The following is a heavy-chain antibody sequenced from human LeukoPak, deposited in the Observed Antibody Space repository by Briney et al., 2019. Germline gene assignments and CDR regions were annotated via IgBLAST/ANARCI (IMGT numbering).Heavy chain of an antibody. CDR2: IYYSGST. D-gene: IGHD3-22*01. CDR1: DDSISSSSYY. Sequence: PSETPSLTCTVSDDSISSSSYYWGWIRQPPGKGLEWIGSIYYSGSTYYNPSLKSRITISVDTSKNQFSLKLSSVTAADTAVYYCARRSRYYDSSGHDYWGQGTLVTVSS. CDR3: ARRSRYYDSSGHDY. J-gene: IGHJ4*02. V-gene: IGHV4-39*01.